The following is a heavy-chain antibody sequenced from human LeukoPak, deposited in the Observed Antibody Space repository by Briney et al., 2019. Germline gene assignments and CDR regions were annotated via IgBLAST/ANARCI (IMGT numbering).Heavy chain of an antibody. J-gene: IGHJ4*02. CDR2: INPNSGGT. D-gene: IGHD3-22*01. V-gene: IGHV1-2*02. CDR3: ARNSWTRYDSSGYYSDY. CDR1: GYTFTGYY. Sequence: ASVKVSCKASGYTFTGYYMHWVRQAPGQGLEWMGWINPNSGGTNYAQKFQGRVTMTRDTSISTAYMELRSLRSDDTAVYYCARNSWTRYDSSGYYSDYWGQGTLVTVSS.